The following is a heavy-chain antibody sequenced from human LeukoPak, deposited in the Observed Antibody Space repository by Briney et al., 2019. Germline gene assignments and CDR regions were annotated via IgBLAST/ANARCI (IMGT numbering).Heavy chain of an antibody. CDR1: GFTFSSYW. CDR2: INSDGSST. D-gene: IGHD1-26*01. J-gene: IGHJ3*02. V-gene: IGHV3-74*01. Sequence: PGGSLRLSCAASGFTFSSYWMHWVRQAPGKGLVWVSHINSDGSSTRYADSVKGRFTISRDNAKNTLYLQVNSLRAEDTAVYYCARGGSPPEALGDAFDIWGHGTMVTVSS. CDR3: ARGGSPPEALGDAFDI.